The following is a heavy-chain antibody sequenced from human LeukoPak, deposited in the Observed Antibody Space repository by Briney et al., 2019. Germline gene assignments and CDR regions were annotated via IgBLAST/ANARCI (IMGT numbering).Heavy chain of an antibody. J-gene: IGHJ3*02. Sequence: SETLSLTCTVSGYSISSGYYWGWIRQPPGKGLEWIGSIYHSGSTYYNPSLKSRVTISVDRSKNQFSLKLSSVTAADTAVYYCARDGGARGAFDIWGQGTMVTVSS. CDR1: GYSISSGYY. CDR2: IYHSGST. CDR3: ARDGGARGAFDI. D-gene: IGHD3-10*01. V-gene: IGHV4-38-2*02.